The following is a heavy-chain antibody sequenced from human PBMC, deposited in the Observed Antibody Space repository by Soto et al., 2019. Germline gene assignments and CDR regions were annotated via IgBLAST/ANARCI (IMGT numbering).Heavy chain of an antibody. D-gene: IGHD6-6*01. CDR1: GFSFTGYY. J-gene: IGHJ5*02. Sequence: ASVKVSCKASGFSFTGYYIHWLRQAPGQGLEWMGWINAHSGGTEYAQKFQGRVTLTRDTSIATAYLTLTSLTSNDTALYYCAKDLTRQLAYWLDPWGQGTQVTVSS. V-gene: IGHV1-2*02. CDR3: AKDLTRQLAYWLDP. CDR2: INAHSGGT.